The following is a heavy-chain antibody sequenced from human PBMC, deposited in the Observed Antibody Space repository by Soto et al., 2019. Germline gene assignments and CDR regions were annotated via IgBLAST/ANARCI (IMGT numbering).Heavy chain of an antibody. D-gene: IGHD2-2*01. J-gene: IGHJ6*02. V-gene: IGHV3-15*01. CDR2: IKSITDGGTT. CDR1: GITFSNAW. Sequence: GGSLRLSCAASGITFSNAWMTWVRQAPGKGLEWVGRIKSITDGGTTDYAAPVKGRFTISRDDSKDTLYLQMNNLRTEDTAVYHCTTDSADIVVVPATFGMDVWGQGTTVTVS. CDR3: TTDSADIVVVPATFGMDV.